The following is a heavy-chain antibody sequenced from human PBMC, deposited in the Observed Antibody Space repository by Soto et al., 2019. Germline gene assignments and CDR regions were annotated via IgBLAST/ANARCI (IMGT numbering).Heavy chain of an antibody. CDR2: ISAYKGDT. D-gene: IGHD6-19*01. J-gene: IGHJ4*02. V-gene: IGHV1-18*04. CDR1: GYTLTDYY. Sequence: ASGEVSWAASGYTLTDYYMQWVRTAPSQGLEWMGWISAYKGDTKYAQKFQGRVTMTTAPPTRTAYLELRNLISGDAAVYYCARATVARTSSPPHGLDYCGQGTRVTVSA. CDR3: ARATVARTSSPPHGLDY.